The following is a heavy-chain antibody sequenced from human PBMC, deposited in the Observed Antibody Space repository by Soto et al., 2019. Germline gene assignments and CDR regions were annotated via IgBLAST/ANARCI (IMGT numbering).Heavy chain of an antibody. J-gene: IGHJ6*02. CDR1: GGSISSSSYY. V-gene: IGHV4-39*01. CDR2: IYYSGST. D-gene: IGHD2-2*01. Sequence: ASETLSLTCTVSGGSISSSSYYWGWIRQPPGKGLEWIGSIYYSGSTYYNPSLKSRVTISVDTSKNQFSLKLSSVTAADTAVYYCARGHCISTSCYSGYYYYYGMDVWGQGTTVTVSS. CDR3: ARGHCISTSCYSGYYYYYGMDV.